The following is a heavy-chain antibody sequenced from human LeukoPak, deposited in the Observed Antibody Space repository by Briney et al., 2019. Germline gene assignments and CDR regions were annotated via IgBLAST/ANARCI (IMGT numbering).Heavy chain of an antibody. Sequence: SVKVSCKASGGTFSSYTISWVRQAPGQGLEWMGRIIPILGIANYAQKFQGRVTITADKSTSTAYMELSSLRSEDTAVYYCARSELVSPLLDPFDYWGQGTLVTVSS. D-gene: IGHD1-1*01. J-gene: IGHJ4*02. CDR1: GGTFSSYT. V-gene: IGHV1-69*02. CDR3: ARSELVSPLLDPFDY. CDR2: IIPILGIA.